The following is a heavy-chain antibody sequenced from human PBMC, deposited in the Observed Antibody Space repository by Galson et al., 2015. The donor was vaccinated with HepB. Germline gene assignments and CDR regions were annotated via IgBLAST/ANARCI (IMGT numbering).Heavy chain of an antibody. CDR1: GFTFSTYA. D-gene: IGHD5-24*01. V-gene: IGHV3-23*01. Sequence: SLRLSCAASGFTFSTYAMNWVRQAPGNGLEWVAIIGDSGDDKVYADSVKGRFTISRDNAKNILYLQMNTLRAEDTALYYCAKDRFKGDGFTDTDYWGQGTLVTVSS. J-gene: IGHJ4*02. CDR3: AKDRFKGDGFTDTDY. CDR2: IGDSGDDK.